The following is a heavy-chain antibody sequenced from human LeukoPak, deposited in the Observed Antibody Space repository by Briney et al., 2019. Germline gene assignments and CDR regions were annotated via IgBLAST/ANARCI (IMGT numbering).Heavy chain of an antibody. CDR3: ARLVPEATSRDFDY. J-gene: IGHJ4*02. CDR2: INFSGRT. V-gene: IGHV4-39*01. CDR1: VGSISSSSYS. Sequence: SETLSLTCTVSVGSISSSSYSWGWLRPPPGKGLEWLVNINFSGRTYYNPSLKSRVTISVDTSKNQFSLKLNSVTAEDTAIYHCARLVPEATSRDFDYWGQGALVTVSS. D-gene: IGHD5-24*01.